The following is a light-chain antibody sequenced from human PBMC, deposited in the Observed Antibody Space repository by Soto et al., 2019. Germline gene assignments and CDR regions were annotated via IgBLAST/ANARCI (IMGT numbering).Light chain of an antibody. Sequence: DIQMTQSPSSLSASVGDRVTITCRASQSISSYLNWYQQKPGKAPKLLIYAASSLQSGVPSRFSGSGSGTDFTLTISSLHPEDFATYYCKQSYSPPPTFGGGTKVEIK. CDR3: KQSYSPPPT. J-gene: IGKJ4*01. CDR2: AAS. CDR1: QSISSY. V-gene: IGKV1-39*01.